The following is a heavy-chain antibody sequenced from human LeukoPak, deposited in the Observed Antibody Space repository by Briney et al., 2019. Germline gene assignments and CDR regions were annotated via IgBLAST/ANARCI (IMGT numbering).Heavy chain of an antibody. CDR1: GFAFSSYS. J-gene: IGHJ5*02. Sequence: GESLRLSCVASGFAFSSYSLNWVRQAPGKGLEWLSYINEGGSTIFYADSVKGRFIISRDNAKNSLYLQMNSLRAEDTAAYYCARDNIAVAGPFGPWGQGTLVTVSS. CDR3: ARDNIAVAGPFGP. D-gene: IGHD6-19*01. CDR2: INEGGSTI. V-gene: IGHV3-48*01.